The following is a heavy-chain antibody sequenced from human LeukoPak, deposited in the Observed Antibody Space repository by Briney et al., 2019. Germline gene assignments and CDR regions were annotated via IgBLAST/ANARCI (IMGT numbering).Heavy chain of an antibody. CDR3: ATRYYSYGIGRGGYFDY. D-gene: IGHD5-18*01. J-gene: IGHJ4*02. CDR1: GGSFSGYY. V-gene: IGHV4-34*01. CDR2: INHSGST. Sequence: PSETLSLTCAVYGGSFSGYYWSWIRQPPGKGLEWIGEINHSGSTNYNPSLKSRVTISVDTSKNQFSLKLSSVTAADTAVYYCATRYYSYGIGRGGYFDYWGQGTLVTVSS.